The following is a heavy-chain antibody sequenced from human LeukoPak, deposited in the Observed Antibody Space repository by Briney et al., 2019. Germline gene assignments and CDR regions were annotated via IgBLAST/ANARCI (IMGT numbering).Heavy chain of an antibody. CDR1: GGTFSSYA. V-gene: IGHV1-69*13. Sequence: ASVKVPRKASGGTFSSYAISWVRQAPGQGLEWMGGIIPIFGTANYAQKFQGRVTITADESTSTAYMELSSLRSEDTAVYYCAGASNYDYVWGIHIDIWGQGTMVTVSS. CDR2: IIPIFGTA. J-gene: IGHJ3*02. CDR3: AGASNYDYVWGIHIDI. D-gene: IGHD3-16*01.